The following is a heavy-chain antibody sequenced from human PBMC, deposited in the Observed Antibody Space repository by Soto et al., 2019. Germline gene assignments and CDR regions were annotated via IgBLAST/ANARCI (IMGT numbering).Heavy chain of an antibody. CDR1: GGSVSSGSYY. D-gene: IGHD2-2*01. CDR3: ARDAAANYYYYYGMDV. CDR2: IYYSGST. J-gene: IGHJ6*02. V-gene: IGHV4-61*01. Sequence: TLSLTCTVSGGSVSSGSYYWSWIRQPPGKGLEWIGYIYYSGSTNYNPSLKSRVTISVDTSKNQFSLKLSSVTAADTAVYYCARDAAANYYYYYGMDVWGQGTTVTVSS.